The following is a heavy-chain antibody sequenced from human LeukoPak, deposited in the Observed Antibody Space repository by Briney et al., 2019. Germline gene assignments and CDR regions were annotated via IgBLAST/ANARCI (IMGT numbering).Heavy chain of an antibody. CDR3: ARGYSYGFDY. J-gene: IGHJ4*02. CDR1: GLTFTTYS. CDR2: ISSDSSTI. D-gene: IGHD5-18*01. V-gene: IGHV3-48*01. Sequence: PGGSLRLSCAASGLTFTTYSMNWVRQAPGKGLEWVSYISSDSSTIYYADSVKGRFTTSRDNAKNSLYLQMNSLRAEDTAMYYCARGYSYGFDYWGQGTLVTVSS.